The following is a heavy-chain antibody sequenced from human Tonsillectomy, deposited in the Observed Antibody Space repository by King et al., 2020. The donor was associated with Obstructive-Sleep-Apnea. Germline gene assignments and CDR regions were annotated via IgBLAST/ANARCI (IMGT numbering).Heavy chain of an antibody. V-gene: IGHV3-43*01. CDR3: AKDVTIAVAGGFDY. J-gene: IGHJ4*02. CDR2: ISWNGGRT. D-gene: IGHD6-19*01. Sequence: VQLVESGGVVVQPGGSLRLSCAASGFTFDDYTMHWVRQAPGEGLEWVSLISWNGGRTYYADSVKGRFTVSRDNSKNSLYLQMNSLRSEDTALYYCAKDVTIAVAGGFDYWGQGTLVTVSS. CDR1: GFTFDDYT.